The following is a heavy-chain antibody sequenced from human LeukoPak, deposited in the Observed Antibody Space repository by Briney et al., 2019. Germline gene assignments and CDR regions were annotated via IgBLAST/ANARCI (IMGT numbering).Heavy chain of an antibody. CDR2: ISAYNGNT. V-gene: IGHV1-18*01. CDR3: ARLGDRLSYYYYYGMDV. J-gene: IGHJ6*02. D-gene: IGHD3-16*01. CDR1: GYTFTSYG. Sequence: WASVKVSCKASGYTFTSYGISWVLQAPGQGLEWMGWISAYNGNTNYAQKLQGRVTMTTDTSTSTAYMELRSLRSDDTAVYYCARLGDRLSYYYYYGMDVWGQGTTVTVSS.